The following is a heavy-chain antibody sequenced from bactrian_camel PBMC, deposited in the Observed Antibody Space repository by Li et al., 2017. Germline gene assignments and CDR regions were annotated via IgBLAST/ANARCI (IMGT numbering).Heavy chain of an antibody. D-gene: IGHD1*01. J-gene: IGHJ4*01. CDR3: DCATVEEEDWD. CDR1: GYGYPKNC. V-gene: IGHV3S53*01. CDR2: IDSEGSA. Sequence: QVQLVESGGGSVQAGGSLTLSCSVSGYGYPKNCMGWFRQAPGNECELVSTIDSEGSAYYADSVKGRFTISRDNAKNILYLRMTNLRAADDGERIRDCATVEEEDWDWYQGTQVTVS.